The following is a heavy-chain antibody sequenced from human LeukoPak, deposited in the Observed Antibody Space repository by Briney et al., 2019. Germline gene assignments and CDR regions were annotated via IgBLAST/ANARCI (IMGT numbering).Heavy chain of an antibody. CDR1: GFTFSSYG. Sequence: PGGSLRLSCAASGFTFSSYGMHWVRQAPGKGLEWVAVISYDGSNKYYADSVKGRFTISRDNSKNTLYLQMNSLRAEDTAVYYCAKDVIRGSYGTDAFDIWGQGTMVTVSS. CDR2: ISYDGSNK. CDR3: AKDVIRGSYGTDAFDI. V-gene: IGHV3-30*18. J-gene: IGHJ3*02. D-gene: IGHD1-26*01.